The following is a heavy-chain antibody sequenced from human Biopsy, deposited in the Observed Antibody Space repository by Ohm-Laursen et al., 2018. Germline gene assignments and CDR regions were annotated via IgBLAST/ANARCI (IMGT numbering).Heavy chain of an antibody. CDR3: GNEVHGRGY. Sequence: SETLSLTCAVFGKTFSDYQWSWIRQPPGKGLEWIGQINQARTTNYNPSLKSRVSISADASKYEFSLRLTSVTAADTAVYLCGNEVHGRGYWGLGAQVTVSS. V-gene: IGHV4-34*08. CDR1: GKTFSDYQ. D-gene: IGHD2-15*01. J-gene: IGHJ4*02. CDR2: INQARTT.